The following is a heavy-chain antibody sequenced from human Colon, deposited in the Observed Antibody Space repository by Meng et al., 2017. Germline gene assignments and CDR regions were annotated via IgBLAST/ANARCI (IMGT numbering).Heavy chain of an antibody. CDR2: ISGSGGST. Sequence: GGSLRLSCAASGVTFSSYAMSWVRQAPGKGLEWVSAISGSGGSTYYADSVTGRFTISRDNSKNTRYLQMHRLSAEDTAVYYCAKDRGYYGGKRYWYFDLWGRGTLVTVSS. CDR1: GVTFSSYA. D-gene: IGHD4-23*01. CDR3: AKDRGYYGGKRYWYFDL. J-gene: IGHJ2*01. V-gene: IGHV3-23*01.